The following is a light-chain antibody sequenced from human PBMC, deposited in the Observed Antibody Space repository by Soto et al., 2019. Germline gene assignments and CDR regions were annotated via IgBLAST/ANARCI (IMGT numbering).Light chain of an antibody. CDR1: SSDVGGYNY. Sequence: QSALTQPRSVSGSPGQSVTISCTGTSSDVGGYNYVSWYQHHPGKAPKLMIYDVTKRPSGVRDRFSASKSGNTASLTISGLQAEDEADYYCCSYAGSYTYVFGTGTKVTVI. V-gene: IGLV2-11*01. J-gene: IGLJ1*01. CDR3: CSYAGSYTYV. CDR2: DVT.